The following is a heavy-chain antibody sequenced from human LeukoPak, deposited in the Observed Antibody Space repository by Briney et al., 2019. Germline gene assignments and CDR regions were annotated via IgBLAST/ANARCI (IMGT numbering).Heavy chain of an antibody. J-gene: IGHJ3*02. CDR3: AKDREWLGGGTDAFDI. CDR2: ISYDGSNK. D-gene: IGHD6-19*01. V-gene: IGHV3-30-3*01. CDR1: GFTFSSYA. Sequence: GGSLRLSCAASGFTFSSYAMHWVRQAPGKGLEWVAVISYDGSNKYYADSVKGRFTISRDNSKNTLYLQMNSLRAEDTAVYYCAKDREWLGGGTDAFDIWGQGTMVTVSS.